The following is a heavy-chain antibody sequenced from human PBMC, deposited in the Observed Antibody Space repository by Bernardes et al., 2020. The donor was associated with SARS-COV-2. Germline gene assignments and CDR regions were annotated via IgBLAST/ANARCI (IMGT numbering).Heavy chain of an antibody. CDR2: IYYSGST. CDR3: ARHESYYYDSSSSAFDI. Sequence: SETLSLTCTVSGGSISSSSYYWGWIRQPPGKGLEWIGSIYYSGSTYYNPSLKSRVTISVDTSKNQFSLKLSSVTAADTAVYYCARHESYYYDSSSSAFDIWGKGKMVTVSS. V-gene: IGHV4-39*01. J-gene: IGHJ3*02. CDR1: GGSISSSSYY. D-gene: IGHD3-22*01.